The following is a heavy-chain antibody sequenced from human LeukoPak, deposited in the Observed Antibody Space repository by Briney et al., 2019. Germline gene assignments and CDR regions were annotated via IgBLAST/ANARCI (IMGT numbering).Heavy chain of an antibody. Sequence: GASVKVSCKASGYTFTTYAMHWMRQAPGQRLEWMGWINAGNGNTKYSQKFQGRVTITRDTSASTAYMELSSLRSEDTAVYYCASSKGYSYGDPLDYWGQGTLVTVSS. CDR2: INAGNGNT. D-gene: IGHD5-18*01. CDR3: ASSKGYSYGDPLDY. J-gene: IGHJ4*02. V-gene: IGHV1-3*01. CDR1: GYTFTTYA.